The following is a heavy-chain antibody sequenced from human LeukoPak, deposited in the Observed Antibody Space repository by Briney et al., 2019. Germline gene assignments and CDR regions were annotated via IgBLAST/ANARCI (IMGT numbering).Heavy chain of an antibody. V-gene: IGHV3-48*01. J-gene: IGHJ4*02. CDR2: ISSSSSTI. D-gene: IGHD6-19*01. CDR3: ARRYSSGWYYFDY. CDR1: GFTFSSYS. Sequence: GGSLRLSCAASGFTFSSYSMNWVRQAPGKGLEWVSYISSSSSTIYYADSVKGRFTISRDNAKNSLYLQMNSPRAEDTAVYYCARRYSSGWYYFDYWGQGTLVTVSS.